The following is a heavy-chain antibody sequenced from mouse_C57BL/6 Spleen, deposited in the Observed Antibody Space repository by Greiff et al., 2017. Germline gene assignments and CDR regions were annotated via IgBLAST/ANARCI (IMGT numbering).Heavy chain of an antibody. Sequence: EVQGVESGGGLVKPGGSLKLSCAASGFTFSDYGMHWVRQAPEKGLEWVAYISSGSSTIYYADTVKGRFTISRDNAKNTLFLQMTSLRSEDTAMYYCARLENGSSLYWYLDVWGTGTTVTVSS. CDR3: ARLENGSSLYWYLDV. D-gene: IGHD1-1*01. CDR2: ISSGSSTI. V-gene: IGHV5-17*01. J-gene: IGHJ1*03. CDR1: GFTFSDYG.